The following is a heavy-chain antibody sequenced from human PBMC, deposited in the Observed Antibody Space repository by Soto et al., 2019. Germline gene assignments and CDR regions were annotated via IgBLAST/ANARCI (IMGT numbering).Heavy chain of an antibody. Sequence: GESLKISCKGSGYSFTSFWIGWVRQMPGKGLEWMGIIYPGDSDTRYSPSFQGQVTISADKSISTAYLQWSSLKASDTAMYYCATPGFATGYYYYGMDVWGQGTTVTVSS. J-gene: IGHJ6*02. D-gene: IGHD3-10*01. V-gene: IGHV5-51*01. CDR3: ATPGFATGYYYYGMDV. CDR2: IYPGDSDT. CDR1: GYSFTSFW.